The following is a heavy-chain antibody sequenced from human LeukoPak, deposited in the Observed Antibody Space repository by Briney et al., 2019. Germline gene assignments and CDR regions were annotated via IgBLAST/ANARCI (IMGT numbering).Heavy chain of an antibody. CDR3: ARDSAIFGVAVVGWYFDL. CDR2: IIPIFGTA. Sequence: GASVKVSCKASGGTFSSYAISWVRQAPGQGLEWMGGIIPIFGTANYAQKLQGRVTMTTDTSTSTAYMELRSLRSDDTAVYYCARDSAIFGVAVVGWYFDLWGRGTLVTVSS. J-gene: IGHJ2*01. CDR1: GGTFSSYA. V-gene: IGHV1-69*05. D-gene: IGHD3-3*01.